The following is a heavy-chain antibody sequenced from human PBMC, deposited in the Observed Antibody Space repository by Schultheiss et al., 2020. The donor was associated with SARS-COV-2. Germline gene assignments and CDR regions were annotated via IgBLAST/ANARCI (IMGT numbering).Heavy chain of an antibody. CDR2: IYYSGST. CDR3: ARGHHVLRFLEWFSLPAASYMDV. CDR1: GGSISSYY. V-gene: IGHV4-59*12. D-gene: IGHD3-3*01. Sequence: SETLSLTCTVSGGSISSYYWSWIRQPPGKGLEWIGYIYYSGSTYYNPSLKSRVTISVDTSKNQFSLKLSSVTAADTAVYYCARGHHVLRFLEWFSLPAASYMDVWGKGTTVTVSS. J-gene: IGHJ6*03.